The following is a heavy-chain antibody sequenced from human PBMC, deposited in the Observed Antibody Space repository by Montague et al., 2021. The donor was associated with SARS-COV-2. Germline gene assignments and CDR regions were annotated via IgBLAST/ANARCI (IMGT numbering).Heavy chain of an antibody. CDR3: AADYGERDWFDP. J-gene: IGHJ5*02. CDR2: IYYSGST. D-gene: IGHD4-17*01. Sequence: SETLSLTCTVSGGSISSSSYYRGWIRQPPGKGLEWIGSIYYSGSTYYNPSLKSRVTISVDTSKNQFSLKLSSVTAADTAVYYCAADYGERDWFDPWGQGTLVTDSS. CDR1: GGSISSSSYY. V-gene: IGHV4-39*01.